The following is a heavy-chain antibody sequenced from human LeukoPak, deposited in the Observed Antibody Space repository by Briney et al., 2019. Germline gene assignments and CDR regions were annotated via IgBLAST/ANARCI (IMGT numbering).Heavy chain of an antibody. CDR1: GFTFSSYA. CDR3: ARDLPHRLARYYYYGMDV. V-gene: IGHV3-30-3*01. CDR2: ISYDGSNK. Sequence: PGGSLRLSCAASGFTFSSYAMHWVRQALGKGLEWVAVISYDGSNKYYADSVKGRFTISRDNSKNTLYLQMNSLRAEDTAVYYCARDLPHRLARYYYYGMDVWGQGTTVTVSS. D-gene: IGHD3-9*01. J-gene: IGHJ6*02.